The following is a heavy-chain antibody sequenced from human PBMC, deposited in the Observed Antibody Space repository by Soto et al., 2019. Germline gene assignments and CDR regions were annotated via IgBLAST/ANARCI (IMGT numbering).Heavy chain of an antibody. CDR3: ARQNTIFGVARGFDP. Sequence: GESLKISCKGSGYSFTNYWIGWVRQMPGKGLEWMGIIYPGDSDTTYSPSFQGQVTISVDKSISTAYLQWDSLKASDTAMYYCARQNTIFGVARGFDPWGQGTLVTV. J-gene: IGHJ5*02. CDR1: GYSFTNYW. CDR2: IYPGDSDT. D-gene: IGHD3-3*01. V-gene: IGHV5-51*01.